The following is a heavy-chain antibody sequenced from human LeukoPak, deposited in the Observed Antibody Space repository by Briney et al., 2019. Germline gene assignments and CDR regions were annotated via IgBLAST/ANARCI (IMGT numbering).Heavy chain of an antibody. CDR3: ARGLRGGYYGSGSYYNGRGWFDP. CDR1: GGSFSGYY. D-gene: IGHD3-10*01. Sequence: RASETLSLTCAVYGGSFSGYYWSWIRQPPGKGLEWIGEINHSGSTNYNPSLKSRVTISVDASKNQFSLKLSSVTAADTAVYYCARGLRGGYYGSGSYYNGRGWFDPWGQRTLVTVSS. J-gene: IGHJ5*02. V-gene: IGHV4-34*01. CDR2: INHSGST.